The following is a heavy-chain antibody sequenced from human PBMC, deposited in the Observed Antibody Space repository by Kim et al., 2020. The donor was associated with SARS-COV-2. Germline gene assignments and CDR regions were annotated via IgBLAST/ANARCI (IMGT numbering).Heavy chain of an antibody. V-gene: IGHV1-58*02. J-gene: IGHJ6*02. CDR3: AADRRELLHGYYYGMDV. CDR1: GFTFTSSA. CDR2: IVVGSGNT. Sequence: SVKVSCKASGFTFTSSAMQWVRQARGQRLEWIGWIVVGSGNTNYAQKFQERVTITRDMSTSTAYMELSSLRSEDTAVYYCAADRRELLHGYYYGMDVWGQGTTVTVSS. D-gene: IGHD1-26*01.